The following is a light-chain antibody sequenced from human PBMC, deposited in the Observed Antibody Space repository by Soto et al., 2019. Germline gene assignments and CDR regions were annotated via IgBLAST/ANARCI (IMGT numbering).Light chain of an antibody. CDR3: LQESNYPLT. CDR2: SAS. CDR1: QGVRDD. J-gene: IGKJ4*01. V-gene: IGKV1-6*01. Sequence: IPMTQSPSSLSASVGDRVTITCRASQGVRDDVGWYQQKPGKAPKLLIYSASTLQSGVPSRFSGSGSGTDFTLTISGLKPEDLATYYCLQESNYPLTFGGGTKVEIK.